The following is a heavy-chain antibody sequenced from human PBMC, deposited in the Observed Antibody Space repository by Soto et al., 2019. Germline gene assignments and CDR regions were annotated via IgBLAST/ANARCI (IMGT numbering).Heavy chain of an antibody. CDR2: ISSSGSTI. J-gene: IGHJ4*02. CDR3: ARVSGGYYDSSGYDDY. Sequence: PGGSLRLSCAASGFTFSSYEMNWVRQAPGKGLEWVSYISSSGSTIYYADSVKGQFTISRDNAKNSLYLQMNSLRAEDTAVYYCARVSGGYYDSSGYDDYWGQGTLVTVSS. CDR1: GFTFSSYE. D-gene: IGHD3-22*01. V-gene: IGHV3-48*03.